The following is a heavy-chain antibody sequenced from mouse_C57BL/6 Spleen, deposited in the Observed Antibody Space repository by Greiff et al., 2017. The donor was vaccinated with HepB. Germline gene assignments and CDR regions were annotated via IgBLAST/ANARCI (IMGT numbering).Heavy chain of an antibody. V-gene: IGHV1-54*01. D-gene: IGHD2-2*01. Sequence: VQLQQSGAELVRPGTSVKVSCKASGYAFTNYLIEWVKQRPGQGLEWIGVINPGSGGTNYNEKFKGKATLTADESSSTAYMQLSSLTSEDSAVYFCAFIYYGYADGMYYFDYWGQGTTLTVSS. CDR3: AFIYYGYADGMYYFDY. CDR1: GYAFTNYL. J-gene: IGHJ2*01. CDR2: INPGSGGT.